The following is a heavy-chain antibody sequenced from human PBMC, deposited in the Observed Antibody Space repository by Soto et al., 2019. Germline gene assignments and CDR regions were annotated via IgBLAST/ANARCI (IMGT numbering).Heavy chain of an antibody. CDR3: SIEGPFSGSYQNGRLDY. Sequence: EVQLVESGGGLVQPGRSLRLSCAASGFTFDDYAMHWVRQAPGKGLEWVSGISWNSGSIGYADSVKGRFTISRDNAKNSLYLQMNSLRAEDTALYHCSIEGPFSGSYQNGRLDYWGQGTLVTVSS. D-gene: IGHD3-10*01. CDR1: GFTFDDYA. V-gene: IGHV3-9*01. CDR2: ISWNSGSI. J-gene: IGHJ4*02.